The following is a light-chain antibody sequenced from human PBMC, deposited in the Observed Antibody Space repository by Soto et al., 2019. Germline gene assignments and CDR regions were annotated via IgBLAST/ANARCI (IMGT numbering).Light chain of an antibody. Sequence: QSVLKQSAYVYGSHGQSITITCTETSSDVGAYNYVSWYQQYPGKAPKLMIYDVNYWPSGISNRFSGSKSGNTASLTISGLQAEDEAEYYCSSYTTSGNYVFGTGTKVTVL. J-gene: IGLJ1*01. CDR2: DVN. CDR1: SSDVGAYNY. CDR3: SSYTTSGNYV. V-gene: IGLV2-14*01.